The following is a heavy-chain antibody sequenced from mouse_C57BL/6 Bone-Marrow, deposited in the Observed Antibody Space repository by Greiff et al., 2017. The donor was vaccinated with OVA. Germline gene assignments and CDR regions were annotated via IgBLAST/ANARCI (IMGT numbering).Heavy chain of an antibody. D-gene: IGHD2-3*01. V-gene: IGHV14-4*01. CDR1: GFNIKDDY. CDR3: TDGYYGDAMDY. CDR2: IDPENGDT. Sequence: VHVKQSGAELVRPGASVKLSCTASGFNIKDDYMHWVKQRPEQGLEWIGWIDPENGDTEYASKFQGKATITADTSSNTAYLQLSSLTSEDTAVYYCTDGYYGDAMDYWGQGTSVTVSS. J-gene: IGHJ4*01.